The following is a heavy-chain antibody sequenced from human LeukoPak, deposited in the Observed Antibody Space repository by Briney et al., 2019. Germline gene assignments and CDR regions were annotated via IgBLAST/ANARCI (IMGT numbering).Heavy chain of an antibody. CDR2: ISGSGGST. CDR1: GFTFSSYA. CDR3: ARDRGFGERNYYFDY. J-gene: IGHJ4*02. V-gene: IGHV3-23*01. D-gene: IGHD3-10*01. Sequence: GGSLRLSCAASGFTFSSYAMSWVHQAPGKGLEWVSAISGSGGSTYFADSVKGRFTISRDSSKNTLYLQMNSLRAEDTAVYHCARDRGFGERNYYFDYWGQGTLVSVSS.